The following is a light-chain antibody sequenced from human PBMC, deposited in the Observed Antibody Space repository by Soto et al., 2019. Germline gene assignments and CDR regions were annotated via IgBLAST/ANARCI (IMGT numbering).Light chain of an antibody. V-gene: IGKV3-11*01. CDR2: DVS. CDR3: QHRYNWLIT. CDR1: QSVGSY. Sequence: ENVLTQSPATLSLSTGERATLSCRASQSVGSYLGWYQQRPGQAPRLLIYDVSNRATGIPARFSGSGSGTDFTLTISSLEPEDFAVYYCQHRYNWLITFGQGTRLEIK. J-gene: IGKJ5*01.